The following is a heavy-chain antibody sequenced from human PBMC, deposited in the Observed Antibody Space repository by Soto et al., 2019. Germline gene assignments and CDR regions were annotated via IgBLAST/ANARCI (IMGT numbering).Heavy chain of an antibody. CDR3: ARAPWHIVVPSGGGWFDP. CDR1: GGSISSGGYY. J-gene: IGHJ5*02. CDR2: IYYSGST. Sequence: QVQLQESGPGLVKPSQTLSLTCTVSGGSISSGGYYWSWIRQHPGKGLEWIGYIYYSGSTYYNPSLKSRVTISVDTSKNQFSLKLSAVTAADTAVYYCARAPWHIVVPSGGGWFDPWGQGTLVTVSS. D-gene: IGHD2-21*01. V-gene: IGHV4-31*03.